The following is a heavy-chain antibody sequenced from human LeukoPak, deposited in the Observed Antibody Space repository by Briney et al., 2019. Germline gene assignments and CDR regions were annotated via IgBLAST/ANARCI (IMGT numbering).Heavy chain of an antibody. V-gene: IGHV3-48*03. CDR2: ISGGGDTI. Sequence: PGGSLRLSCAASGFTFSSYEMNWVRQALGKGLEWVSYISGGGDTIYYADSVKGRFTISRDNAKNSLYLQVNSLRAEDTAVYYCARATHQLLYNWGQGTLVTVSS. CDR3: ARATHQLLYN. J-gene: IGHJ4*02. D-gene: IGHD2-2*02. CDR1: GFTFSSYE.